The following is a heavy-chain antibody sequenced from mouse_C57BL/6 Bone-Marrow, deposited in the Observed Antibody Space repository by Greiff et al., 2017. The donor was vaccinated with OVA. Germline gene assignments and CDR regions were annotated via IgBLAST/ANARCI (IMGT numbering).Heavy chain of an antibody. Sequence: EVQLQQSGTVLARPGASVKMSCKTSGYTFTSYWMHWVNQRPGQGLEWIGAIYPGNSDTSYNQKFKGKAKLTAVTSASTAYMELSSLTNEDSAVYYCTREGYYDYDEAWFAYWGQGTLVTVSA. CDR2: IYPGNSDT. CDR3: TREGYYDYDEAWFAY. J-gene: IGHJ3*01. D-gene: IGHD2-4*01. V-gene: IGHV1-5*01. CDR1: GYTFTSYW.